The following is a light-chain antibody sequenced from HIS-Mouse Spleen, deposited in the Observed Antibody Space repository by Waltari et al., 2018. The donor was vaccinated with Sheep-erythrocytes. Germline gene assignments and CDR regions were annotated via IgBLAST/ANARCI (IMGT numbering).Light chain of an antibody. CDR2: EGS. J-gene: IGLJ3*02. Sequence: QSALTQPASVSGSPGQSITISCTGTSSDVGSYNLVSWYQQHPGKAPKLSIYEGSKRPSWVSNRFSGCKSGNTASLTISGLQAEDEADYYCCSYAGSSTPWVFGGGTKLTVL. V-gene: IGLV2-23*01. CDR3: CSYAGSSTPWV. CDR1: SSDVGSYNL.